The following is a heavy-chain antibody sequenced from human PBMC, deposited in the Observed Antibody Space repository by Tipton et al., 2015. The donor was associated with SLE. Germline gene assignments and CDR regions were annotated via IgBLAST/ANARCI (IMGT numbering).Heavy chain of an antibody. J-gene: IGHJ4*02. Sequence: SLRLSCAVSGFTFSDHYMDWVRQAPGKGLEWVALISYDGSTKYYADSVKGRFTISRDNAKNSLYLQMNSLRVEDTAMYYCGGGGGAGYWGQGTLVTVSS. D-gene: IGHD2-21*01. CDR3: GGGGGAGY. CDR1: GFTFSDHY. CDR2: ISYDGSTK. V-gene: IGHV3-30*03.